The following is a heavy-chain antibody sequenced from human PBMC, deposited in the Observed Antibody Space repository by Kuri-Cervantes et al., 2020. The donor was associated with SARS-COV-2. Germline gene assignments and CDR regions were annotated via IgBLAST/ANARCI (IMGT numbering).Heavy chain of an antibody. Sequence: SETLSLTCTVSGGSISSHYWSWIRQPPGKGLEWIGYIYYSGSTNYNPSLKSRVTISADTSKNQFSLKLSSVTAADTAVYYCASNLRSPYYYYYMDVWGKGTTVTVSS. CDR3: ASNLRSPYYYYYMDV. V-gene: IGHV4-59*08. J-gene: IGHJ6*03. CDR1: GGSISSHY. D-gene: IGHD1-26*01. CDR2: IYYSGST.